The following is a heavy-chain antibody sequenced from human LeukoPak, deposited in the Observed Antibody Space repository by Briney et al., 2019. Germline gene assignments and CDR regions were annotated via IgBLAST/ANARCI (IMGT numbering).Heavy chain of an antibody. CDR3: ARAIVGATRHFDY. D-gene: IGHD1-26*01. J-gene: IGHJ4*02. CDR1: GFTFSSYW. V-gene: IGHV3-7*04. Sequence: PGGSLRLSCAASGFTFSSYWMSWVRQAPGKGLERVPNIKQDGSEKYYVDSVKGRFTISRDNAKNSLYLQMNSLRAEDTAVYYCARAIVGATRHFDYWGQGTLVTVSS. CDR2: IKQDGSEK.